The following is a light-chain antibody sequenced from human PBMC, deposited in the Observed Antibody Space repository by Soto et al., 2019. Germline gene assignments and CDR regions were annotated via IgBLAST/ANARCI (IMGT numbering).Light chain of an antibody. V-gene: IGLV2-14*01. CDR1: SSDVGGYNY. CDR3: SSYTSSSTLVV. CDR2: DVS. J-gene: IGLJ2*01. Sequence: QSALTQPASVSGSPGQSITISCTGTSSDVGGYNYVSWYQQHPGKAPKLMIYDVSNRPSGVSNRFSGSKSGNTASLTISGLQVEDEADYYCSSYTSSSTLVVFCGGTKVTVL.